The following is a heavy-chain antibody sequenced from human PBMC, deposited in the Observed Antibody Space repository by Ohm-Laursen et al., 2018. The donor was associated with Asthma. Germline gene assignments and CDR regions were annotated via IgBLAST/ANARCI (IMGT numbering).Heavy chain of an antibody. CDR1: GDSINSGNNY. J-gene: IGHJ4*02. CDR3: ARESHDYYFDY. Sequence: TLSLTCTVSGDSINSGNNYWSWIRQHPGKGLEWIGYIYYSGLTYSNPSLRSRVIISVDTSKNQFSLNLTSVTAADAAVYYCARESHDYYFDYWGQGTLVTVSS. V-gene: IGHV4-31*03. D-gene: IGHD3-3*01. CDR2: IYYSGLT.